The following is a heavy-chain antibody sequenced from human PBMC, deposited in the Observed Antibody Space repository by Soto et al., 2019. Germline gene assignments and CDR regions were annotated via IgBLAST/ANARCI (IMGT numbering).Heavy chain of an antibody. D-gene: IGHD4-17*01. CDR2: IKQDGSEK. CDR3: ARHQHDYGDSDAFDI. V-gene: IGHV3-7*01. J-gene: IGHJ3*02. Sequence: GGSLRLSCAASGFTFSNYWMSWVRQAPGKGLEWVANIKQDGSEKYYVDSVRGRFTISRDNAKNSLYLQMNSLRTEDTAVYYCARHQHDYGDSDAFDIWGQGTMVTVSS. CDR1: GFTFSNYW.